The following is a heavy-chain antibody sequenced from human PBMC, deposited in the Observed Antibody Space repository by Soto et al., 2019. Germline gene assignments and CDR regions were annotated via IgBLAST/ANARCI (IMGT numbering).Heavy chain of an antibody. CDR1: GFTFSSYS. D-gene: IGHD3-10*01. V-gene: IGHV3-23*01. Sequence: EVQLTESGGGLVQPGGSLRLSCAASGFTFSSYSMTWVRQAPGKGLEWVSGISDSGGNTWYADSVKGRFTISRDNSKNTLFLQMNSLRAEDTAVYFCSKWSGFGDAWGQGTLVTGSS. J-gene: IGHJ5*02. CDR3: SKWSGFGDA. CDR2: ISDSGGNT.